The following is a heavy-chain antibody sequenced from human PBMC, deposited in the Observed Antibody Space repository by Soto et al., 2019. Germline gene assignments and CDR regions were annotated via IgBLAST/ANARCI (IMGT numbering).Heavy chain of an antibody. J-gene: IGHJ4*02. Sequence: QVQLQESGPGLVKPSETLSLTCNVSGDSMTKYYWSWIRQPAGKGLEWIGRVYTSGSTNYNPSLKSRVTMSIDTSNNHFSLSLKSVTAADTAVYYRARTIGAAYYFDSWGQGALVTVSS. CDR2: VYTSGST. CDR1: GDSMTKYY. D-gene: IGHD1-26*01. V-gene: IGHV4-4*07. CDR3: ARTIGAAYYFDS.